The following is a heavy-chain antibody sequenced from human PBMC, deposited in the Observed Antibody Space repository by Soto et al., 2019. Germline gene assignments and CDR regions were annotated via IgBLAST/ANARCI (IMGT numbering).Heavy chain of an antibody. D-gene: IGHD5-18*01. CDR2: IIPIFGTA. CDR1: GGTFSSYA. J-gene: IGHJ5*01. V-gene: IGHV1-69*13. CDR3: AKVARNTGMDYNWFDP. Sequence: RASVKVSCKASGGTFSSYAISWVRQAPGQGLEWVGGIIPIFGTANYAQKFQGRVTITADESTSTAYMELSSLRSEDTAVYYCAKVARNTGMDYNWFDPWGQGTLVTVSS.